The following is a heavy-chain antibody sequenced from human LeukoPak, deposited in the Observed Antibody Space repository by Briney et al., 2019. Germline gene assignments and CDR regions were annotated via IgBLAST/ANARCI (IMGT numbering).Heavy chain of an antibody. CDR2: INWNGGST. D-gene: IGHD2-2*01. J-gene: IGHJ4*02. CDR1: GFTFDDYG. CDR3: ARDRYCNSTSCPFDY. V-gene: IGHV3-20*04. Sequence: GGSLRLSCAASGFTFDDYGMSWVRQAPGKGLEWVSGINWNGGSTGYADSVKGRFTISRDNAKNSLYLQMNSLRAEDTALYYCARDRYCNSTSCPFDYWGQGTLVTVSS.